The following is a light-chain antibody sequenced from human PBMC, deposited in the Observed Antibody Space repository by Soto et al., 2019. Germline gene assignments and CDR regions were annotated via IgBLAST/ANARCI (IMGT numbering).Light chain of an antibody. CDR2: GAS. Sequence: EIVMTQSPATLYVSPGERATLSCRASQSVSSNLAWYQQQPGQAPRLLIYGASTRATGIPARFSGSGSGTEFTLTISSLQSEDFAVYYCQQYNYWWTFGQGTKVEIK. CDR1: QSVSSN. V-gene: IGKV3-15*01. J-gene: IGKJ1*01. CDR3: QQYNYWWT.